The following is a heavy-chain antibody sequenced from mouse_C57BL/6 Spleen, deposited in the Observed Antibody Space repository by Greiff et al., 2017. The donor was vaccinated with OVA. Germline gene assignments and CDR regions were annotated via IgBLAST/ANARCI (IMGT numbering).Heavy chain of an antibody. Sequence: QVQLQQPGAELVMPGASVKLSCKASGYTFTSYWMHWVKQRPGQGLEWIGEIDPSDSYTNYNQKFKGKSTLTVDKSSSTAYMQLSSLTSEDSAVYYCARSGSTRFAYWGQGTLVTVSA. J-gene: IGHJ3*01. V-gene: IGHV1-69*01. D-gene: IGHD5-1*01. CDR1: GYTFTSYW. CDR3: ARSGSTRFAY. CDR2: IDPSDSYT.